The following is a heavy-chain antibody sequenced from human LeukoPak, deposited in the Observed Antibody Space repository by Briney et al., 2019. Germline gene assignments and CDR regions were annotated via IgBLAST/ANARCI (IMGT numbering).Heavy chain of an antibody. V-gene: IGHV1-18*01. CDR2: ISAYNGKP. D-gene: IGHD6-13*01. CDR3: ARESSYSSSWHAHMDV. J-gene: IGHJ6*03. CDR1: GYTFTSYG. Sequence: EASVKVSCKASGYTFTSYGGSWVRQAPGQGLEWMGWISAYNGKPNYAQKLQGRVTMTTDTSTSTAYMELRSLRSDDTAVYYCARESSYSSSWHAHMDVWGKGTTVTVSS.